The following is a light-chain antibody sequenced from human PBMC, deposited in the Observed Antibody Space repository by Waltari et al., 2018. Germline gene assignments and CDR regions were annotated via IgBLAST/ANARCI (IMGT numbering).Light chain of an antibody. CDR3: QQYSDSPSMYT. Sequence: EIVLTQSPGTLSLSPGERATLSCRASQRVSSGSLAWYQQKPGQAPRLLISGASSRATGIPDRFSCTGSGTDFTLTINGLEPEDFAVYFCQQYSDSPSMYTFCQGTKLEF. CDR1: QRVSSGS. CDR2: GAS. J-gene: IGKJ2*01. V-gene: IGKV3-20*01.